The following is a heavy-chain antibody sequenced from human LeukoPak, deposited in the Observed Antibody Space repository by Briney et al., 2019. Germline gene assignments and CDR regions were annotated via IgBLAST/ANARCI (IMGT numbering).Heavy chain of an antibody. D-gene: IGHD3-9*01. Sequence: PSETLSLTCTVSGGSISSYYWSWIRQPPGKGLEWIGYIYYSGSTNYNPSLKSRVTISVDTSKNQFSLKLRSVTAADTAVHYCARRVPLRYFDWFGLGLDYWGQGTLVTVSS. CDR2: IYYSGST. CDR1: GGSISSYY. CDR3: ARRVPLRYFDWFGLGLDY. J-gene: IGHJ4*02. V-gene: IGHV4-59*01.